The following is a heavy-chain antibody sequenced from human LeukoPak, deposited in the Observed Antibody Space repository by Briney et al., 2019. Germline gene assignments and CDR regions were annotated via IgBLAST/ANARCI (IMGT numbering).Heavy chain of an antibody. J-gene: IGHJ3*02. D-gene: IGHD6-13*01. CDR3: ARVGQQLDAFDI. Sequence: SETLSLTCTVSGGSISSSSYYWVGIRQPPGRGREWIGSIYYSGSTYYNPSLKSRVTISVDTSKNQFSLKLSPVTAADTAVYYCARVGQQLDAFDIWGQGTMVTVSS. V-gene: IGHV4-39*07. CDR1: GGSISSSSYY. CDR2: IYYSGST.